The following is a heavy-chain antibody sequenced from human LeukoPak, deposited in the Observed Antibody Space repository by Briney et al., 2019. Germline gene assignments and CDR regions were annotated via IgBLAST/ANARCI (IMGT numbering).Heavy chain of an antibody. D-gene: IGHD3-22*01. Sequence: SVKVSCKASGYTFTSYYMHWVRQAPGQGLEWMGGIIPIFGTANYAQKFQDRVTITADESTSTAYMELSSLRSEDTAVYYCARVSYYYDSSGYSPTLYYYYYMDVWGKGTTVTISS. CDR2: IIPIFGTA. V-gene: IGHV1-69*13. CDR1: GYTFTSYY. CDR3: ARVSYYYDSSGYSPTLYYYYYMDV. J-gene: IGHJ6*03.